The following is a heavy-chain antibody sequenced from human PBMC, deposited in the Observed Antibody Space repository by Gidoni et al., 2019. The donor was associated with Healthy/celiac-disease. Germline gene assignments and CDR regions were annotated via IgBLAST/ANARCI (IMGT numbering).Heavy chain of an antibody. CDR2: ISGSGGST. Sequence: EVQLLESGVGLVQPGGSLRLSCAASGFTFSSYAMSWVRQAPGKGLEWFSAISGSGGSTYYADTVKGRFTISRDNSKNTLYLQMNRLRAEDTAVYYCAKEGGGGRGGYFDYWGQGTLVTVSS. D-gene: IGHD2-15*01. CDR1: GFTFSSYA. J-gene: IGHJ4*02. V-gene: IGHV3-23*01. CDR3: AKEGGGGRGGYFDY.